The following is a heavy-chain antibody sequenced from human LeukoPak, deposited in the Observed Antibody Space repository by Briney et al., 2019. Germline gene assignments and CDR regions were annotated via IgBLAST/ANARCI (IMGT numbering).Heavy chain of an antibody. J-gene: IGHJ4*02. D-gene: IGHD3-10*02. Sequence: GGSLRLSCAASGFTFSGYSMNWVRQAPGKGLEWVSSISSSSSYIYYADSVKGRFTISRDNAKNSLYLQMNSLRAEDTAVYYCARVPITMFANFDYWGQGTLATVSS. CDR3: ARVPITMFANFDY. CDR1: GFTFSGYS. CDR2: ISSSSSYI. V-gene: IGHV3-21*01.